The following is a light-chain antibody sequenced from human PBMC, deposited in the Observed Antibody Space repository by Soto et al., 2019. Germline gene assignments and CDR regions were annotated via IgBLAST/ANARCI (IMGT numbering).Light chain of an antibody. CDR2: DST. J-gene: IGKJ1*01. CDR1: QSIHTS. V-gene: IGKV3-20*01. Sequence: VLTQSPATLSLSPGERATLSCRASQSIHTSLAWYQQKPGQPPRLVVYDSTLRANGVPDRFSGSGSGTDFTLTISRLEPEDFAVYYCQQYGSIPWTFGQGTKVDIK. CDR3: QQYGSIPWT.